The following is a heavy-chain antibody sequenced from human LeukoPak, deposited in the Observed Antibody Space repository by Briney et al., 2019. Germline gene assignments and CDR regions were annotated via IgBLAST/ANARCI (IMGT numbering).Heavy chain of an antibody. Sequence: PGGSLRLSCAASGFTFDDYAMHWVRQAPGKGLEWVSLISWDGGSTYYADSVKGRFTISRDNSKNSLYLQMNSLRAENTALYYCAKDGMVRRVIWGYYYYYMDVWGKGTTVTVSS. CDR3: AKDGMVRRVIWGYYYYYMDV. J-gene: IGHJ6*03. CDR1: GFTFDDYA. V-gene: IGHV3-43D*03. D-gene: IGHD3-10*01. CDR2: ISWDGGST.